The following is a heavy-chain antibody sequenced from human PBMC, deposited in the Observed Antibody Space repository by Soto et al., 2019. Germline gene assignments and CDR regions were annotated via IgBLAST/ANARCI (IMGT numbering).Heavy chain of an antibody. D-gene: IGHD6-13*01. Sequence: QPGGSLRLSCAASGFPFSSYGMHWVRQAPGKGLEWVAVIWYDGSNKYYADSVKGRFTISRDNSKNTLYLQMNSLRAEDTAVYYCAREQAIAAAGTYYYYYMDVWGKGTTVTVSS. CDR2: IWYDGSNK. CDR3: AREQAIAAAGTYYYYYMDV. CDR1: GFPFSSYG. J-gene: IGHJ6*03. V-gene: IGHV3-33*01.